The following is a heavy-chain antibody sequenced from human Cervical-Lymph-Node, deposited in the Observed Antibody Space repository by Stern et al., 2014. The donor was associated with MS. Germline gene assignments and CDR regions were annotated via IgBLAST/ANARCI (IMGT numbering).Heavy chain of an antibody. J-gene: IGHJ4*02. CDR1: GYTFTDYS. V-gene: IGHV1-3*01. CDR3: TRNTGLVSIDY. Sequence: QVQLGQSGAEVKKPGASVKVSCKASGYTFTDYSMHWVRQAPGQRLEWMGWINGGNGNTKYSQKFQGRVTITRDTSASTAYMELSSLTSDDTAVYYCTRNTGLVSIDYWGQGTLVTVSS. CDR2: INGGNGNT. D-gene: IGHD5-18*01.